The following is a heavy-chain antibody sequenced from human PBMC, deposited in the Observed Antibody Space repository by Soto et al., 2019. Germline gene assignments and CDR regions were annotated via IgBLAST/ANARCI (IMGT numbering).Heavy chain of an antibody. CDR1: GFTFSSYD. CDR3: ARDSGYCSSTTCYAAVDV. Sequence: GGSLRLSCAASGFTFSSYDMDWFRQAPGKGLEWVSSISSGSDYIYYAASVKGRFTISRDNAKNSLFLQMNSLSAEDTAVYYCARDSGYCSSTTCYAAVDVWGKGTTVTVYS. CDR2: ISSGSDYI. D-gene: IGHD2-2*01. J-gene: IGHJ6*04. V-gene: IGHV3-21*01.